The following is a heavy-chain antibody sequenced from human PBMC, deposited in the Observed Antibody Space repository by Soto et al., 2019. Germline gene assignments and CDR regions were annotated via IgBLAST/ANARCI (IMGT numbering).Heavy chain of an antibody. CDR1: GFTFSSYG. CDR3: ARDYGSSSAYFDY. J-gene: IGHJ4*02. D-gene: IGHD6-6*01. CDR2: IWYDGSNK. Sequence: GGSLRLSCAASGFTFSSYGMHWVRQAPGKGLEWVAVIWYDGSNKYYADSVKGRFTISRDNSKNTLYLQMNSLRAEDTAVYYCARDYGSSSAYFDYWGQGTLVTVSS. V-gene: IGHV3-33*01.